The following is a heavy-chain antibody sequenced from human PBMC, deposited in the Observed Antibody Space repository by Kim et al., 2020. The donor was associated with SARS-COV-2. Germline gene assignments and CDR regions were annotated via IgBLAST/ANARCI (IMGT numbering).Heavy chain of an antibody. CDR2: IRGGGAGT. CDR3: AKCHSRWGNDASDA. D-gene: IGHD2-15*01. Sequence: GGSLRLSCAASGFTFSNYAMSWVRQAPGKGLEWVSYIRGGGAGTLYADSVRGRCTISRDNSRNTVSIQLTSLRTEDTAIYYCAKCHSRWGNDASDAWGLG. V-gene: IGHV3-23*01. J-gene: IGHJ3*01. CDR1: GFTFSNYA.